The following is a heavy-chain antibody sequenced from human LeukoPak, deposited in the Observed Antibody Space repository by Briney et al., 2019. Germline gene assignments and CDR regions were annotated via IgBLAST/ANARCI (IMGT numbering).Heavy chain of an antibody. Sequence: ASVKVSCKVSGYTLTELSMHWVRQAPGQGLEWMGWINPNSGGTNYAQKFQGRVTMTRDTSISAAYMELSRLRSDDTAVYYCAREEYCSSTSCYVXDYWXXXTXXTVS. CDR2: INPNSGGT. CDR3: AREEYCSSTSCYVXDY. CDR1: GYTLTELS. V-gene: IGHV1-2*02. J-gene: IGHJ4*02. D-gene: IGHD2-2*01.